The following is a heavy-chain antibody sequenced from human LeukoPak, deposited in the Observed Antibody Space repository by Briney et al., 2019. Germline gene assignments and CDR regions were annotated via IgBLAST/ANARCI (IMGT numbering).Heavy chain of an antibody. D-gene: IGHD3-10*01. J-gene: IGHJ5*02. CDR3: ASARGVKFYGWFDP. V-gene: IGHV4-4*07. CDR2: IYTSGST. Sequence: SETLSLTCTVSGGSISSYYWSWIRQPAGKGLEWIGRIYTSGSTNYNPSLKSRVTISVDTSKNQFSLKLSSVTAADTAVYYCASARGVKFYGWFDPWGQGTLVTVSS. CDR1: GGSISSYY.